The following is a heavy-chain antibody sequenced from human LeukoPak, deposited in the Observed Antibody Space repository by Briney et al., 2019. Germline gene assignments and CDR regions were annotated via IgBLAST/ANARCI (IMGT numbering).Heavy chain of an antibody. V-gene: IGHV1-2*02. Sequence: ASVKVSCKASGYTFTGYYMHWVRQAPGQGLEWMGWINPNNGGTNYAQKFQGRVTMTRDTSISTAYMELSRLRSDDTAVYYCARERTTGYSYGLIDYWGQGTLVTVSS. CDR2: INPNNGGT. J-gene: IGHJ4*02. CDR3: ARERTTGYSYGLIDY. CDR1: GYTFTGYY. D-gene: IGHD5-18*01.